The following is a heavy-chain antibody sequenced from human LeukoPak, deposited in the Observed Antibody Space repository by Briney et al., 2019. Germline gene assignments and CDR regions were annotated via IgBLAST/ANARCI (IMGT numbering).Heavy chain of an antibody. CDR1: GGSFSGYF. CDR3: ASSFYYDSRDY. D-gene: IGHD3-22*01. V-gene: IGHV4-34*01. J-gene: IGHJ4*02. Sequence: SETLSLTCVVYGGSFSGYFWSWISQPPGKGLEWIGEITPSGSTNYSPSLKSRVSISIDTSKKKLSLRLTSVTAADSAVYYCASSFYYDSRDYWGQGTLVTVSS. CDR2: ITPSGST.